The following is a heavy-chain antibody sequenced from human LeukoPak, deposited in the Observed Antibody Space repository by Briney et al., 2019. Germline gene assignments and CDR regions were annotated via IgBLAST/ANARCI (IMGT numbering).Heavy chain of an antibody. CDR2: IYYSGST. CDR1: DDSITIYY. V-gene: IGHV4-59*01. D-gene: IGHD3-9*01. J-gene: IGHJ6*03. Sequence: SETLSRTCTVSDDSITIYYWSWIRQPPGKGLEWIGYIYYSGSTNYNPSLKSRVTISVDTSKNQFSLKLSSVTAADTAVYYCARARYFDWLVGYYYYYYMDVWGKGTTVTVSS. CDR3: ARARYFDWLVGYYYYYYMDV.